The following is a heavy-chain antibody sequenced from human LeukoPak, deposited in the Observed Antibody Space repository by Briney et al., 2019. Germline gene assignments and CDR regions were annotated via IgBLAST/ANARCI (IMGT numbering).Heavy chain of an antibody. CDR2: IYYSGST. CDR1: GGSISSSSYY. J-gene: IGHJ4*02. D-gene: IGHD6-19*01. CDR3: ARLGSSAPLYYFDY. V-gene: IGHV4-39*01. Sequence: SETLSLTCTVSGGSISSSSYYWGWIRQPPGKGLEWIGNIYYSGSTYYNPSLKSRVTISADTSKDQFSLKLSSVTAADSAMYYCARLGSSAPLYYFDYWGQGTLVTVSS.